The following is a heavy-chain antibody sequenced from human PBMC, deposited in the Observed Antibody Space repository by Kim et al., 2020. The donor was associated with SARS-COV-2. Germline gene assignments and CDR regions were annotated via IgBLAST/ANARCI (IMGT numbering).Heavy chain of an antibody. V-gene: IGHV7-4-1*02. CDR2: INTNTGNP. Sequence: ASVKVSCKASGYTFSINAINWVRQAPGQGLEWMGWINTNTGNPTYAQGFTGRFVFSLGTSVSTAYLQISSLKAEDTAVYYCARNMQDYGDWYYYGMDVWGRGTTVTVSS. CDR3: ARNMQDYGDWYYYGMDV. CDR1: GYTFSINA. D-gene: IGHD4-17*01. J-gene: IGHJ6*02.